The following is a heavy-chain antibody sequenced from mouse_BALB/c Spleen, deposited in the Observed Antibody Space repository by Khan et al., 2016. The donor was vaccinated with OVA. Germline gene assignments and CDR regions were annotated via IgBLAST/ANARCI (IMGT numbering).Heavy chain of an antibody. J-gene: IGHJ2*01. CDR1: GYSIPSDYA. CDR3: ARSVTITTVVATDFDY. V-gene: IGHV3-2*02. Sequence: QLEESGPGLVKPSQSLSLTCTVTGYSIPSDYAWNWIRQFPGNKLEWMGYISYSGRTSYNPSLKSRISITRDTSKNQFFLQLNSVTTEDTATYYCARSVTITTVVATDFDYWGQGTTLTVSS. CDR2: ISYSGRT. D-gene: IGHD1-1*01.